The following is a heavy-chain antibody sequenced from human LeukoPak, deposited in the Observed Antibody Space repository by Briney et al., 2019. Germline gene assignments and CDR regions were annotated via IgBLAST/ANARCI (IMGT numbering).Heavy chain of an antibody. D-gene: IGHD2-21*02. Sequence: SETLSLTCTVSGGSISSGDYYWSWIRQPPRKGLEWIVYIYYSGSTYYNPSLKSRVAISVDTSKNQFSLKLSSVTAADTAVYYCARGGVVTATHNWFDPWGQGTLVTVSS. CDR3: ARGGVVTATHNWFDP. J-gene: IGHJ5*02. CDR2: IYYSGST. CDR1: GGSISSGDYY. V-gene: IGHV4-30-4*01.